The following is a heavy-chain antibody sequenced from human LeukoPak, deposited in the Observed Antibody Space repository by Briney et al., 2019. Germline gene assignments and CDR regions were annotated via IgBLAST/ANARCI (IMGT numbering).Heavy chain of an antibody. Sequence: SETLSLTCAVYGGSFSGYYWSWIRQPPGKGLEWIGEINHSGSTNYNPSLKSRVTISVDTSKNQFSLKLSSVTAAETAVYYCARGMQSDYWGQGTLVTVSS. CDR1: GGSFSGYY. CDR3: ARGMQSDY. V-gene: IGHV4-34*01. CDR2: INHSGST. D-gene: IGHD2-2*01. J-gene: IGHJ4*02.